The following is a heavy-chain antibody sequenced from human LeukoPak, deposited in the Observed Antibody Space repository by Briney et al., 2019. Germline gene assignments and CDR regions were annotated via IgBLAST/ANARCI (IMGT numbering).Heavy chain of an antibody. D-gene: IGHD3/OR15-3a*01. CDR2: MWYDGSNK. J-gene: IGHJ4*02. CDR1: GFTFSSYG. CDR3: ARAFGLTDY. Sequence: PGGSLRLSCAASGFTFSSYGMHWLRQAPGKGLEWVAVMWYDGSNKYYADSVEGRFTISRDNSKNTLYLQMNSLRDEDTAVYYCARAFGLTDYWGQGTLVTVSS. V-gene: IGHV3-33*01.